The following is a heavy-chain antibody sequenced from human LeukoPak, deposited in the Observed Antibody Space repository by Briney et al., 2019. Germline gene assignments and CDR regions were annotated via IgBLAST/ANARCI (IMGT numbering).Heavy chain of an antibody. CDR2: INHSGST. J-gene: IGHJ3*02. Sequence: SETLSLTCAVYGGSFSGYYWSWIRQPPGKGLEWIGEINHSGSTNYNPSLKSRVTISVDTSKNQFSLKLSSVTAADTAVYYCARYSIRITMVRGPKRFAFDIWGQGTMVTVSS. V-gene: IGHV4-34*01. CDR3: ARYSIRITMVRGPKRFAFDI. D-gene: IGHD3-10*01. CDR1: GGSFSGYY.